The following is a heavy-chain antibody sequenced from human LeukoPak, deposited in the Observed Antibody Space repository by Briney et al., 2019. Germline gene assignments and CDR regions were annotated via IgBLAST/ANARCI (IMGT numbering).Heavy chain of an antibody. D-gene: IGHD3-22*01. V-gene: IGHV1-69*13. CDR2: IIPIFGTA. Sequence: SVKVSCKASGGTFSSYAISWVRQAPGQGLEWMGGIIPIFGTANYAQKFQGRVTITADESTSTAYMELSSLRSEDTAVYYCAAHSIYDSSGPPSWRFDYWGQGTLVTVSS. CDR1: GGTFSSYA. CDR3: AAHSIYDSSGPPSWRFDY. J-gene: IGHJ4*02.